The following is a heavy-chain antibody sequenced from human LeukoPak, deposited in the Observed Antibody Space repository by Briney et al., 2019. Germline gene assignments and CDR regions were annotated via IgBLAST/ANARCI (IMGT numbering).Heavy chain of an antibody. CDR3: ARDTYYYDSSGLFKGEAFDI. Sequence: SETLSLTCAVYGGSFSGYYWGWIRQPPGKGLEWIGSIYYSGSTYYNPSLKSRVTISVDTSKNQFSLKLSSVTAADTAVYYCARDTYYYDSSGLFKGEAFDIWGQGTMVTVSS. CDR2: IYYSGST. J-gene: IGHJ3*02. CDR1: GGSFSGYY. D-gene: IGHD3-22*01. V-gene: IGHV4-34*01.